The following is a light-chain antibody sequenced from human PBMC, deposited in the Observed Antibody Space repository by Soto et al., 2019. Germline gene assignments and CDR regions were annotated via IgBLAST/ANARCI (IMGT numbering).Light chain of an antibody. CDR3: QQSFTTPFT. Sequence: DIPMTQSPSSLSASVGDRVTITCRASQSVSTYLNWYQQKPGKAPKLLIYAASVLQSGVPSRVSGSGSGTHFTLTISSLQPDDFAVYYCQQSFTTPFTFGQGTKLEIK. J-gene: IGKJ2*01. V-gene: IGKV1-39*01. CDR1: QSVSTY. CDR2: AAS.